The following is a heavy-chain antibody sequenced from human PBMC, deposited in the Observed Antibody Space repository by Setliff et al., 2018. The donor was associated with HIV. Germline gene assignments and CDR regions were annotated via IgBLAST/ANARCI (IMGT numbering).Heavy chain of an antibody. CDR1: GYTFTDYY. CDR2: INSASGGT. V-gene: IGHV1-2*02. Sequence: ASVKVSCKASGYTFTDYYIHWVRQAPGQGLEWMGWINSASGGTNYAQNFQGRVTVTRDTSINTAYVELNSLKSDDTAVYYCARDYLHVFHIWGQGTMVTVSS. CDR3: ARDYLHVFHI. J-gene: IGHJ3*02.